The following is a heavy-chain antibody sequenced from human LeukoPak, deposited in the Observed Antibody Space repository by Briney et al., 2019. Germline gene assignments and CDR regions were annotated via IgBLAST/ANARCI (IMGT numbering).Heavy chain of an antibody. CDR2: IYHSGST. J-gene: IGHJ4*02. CDR3: ARQGYFLELFRFDY. CDR1: GGSISSYY. Sequence: SETLSLTCTVSGGSISSYYWGWIRQPPGKGLEWIGSIYHSGSTYYNPSLKSRVTISVDTSKNQFSLKLSSVTAADTAVYYCARQGYFLELFRFDYWGQGTLVTVSS. D-gene: IGHD1-7*01. V-gene: IGHV4-38-2*02.